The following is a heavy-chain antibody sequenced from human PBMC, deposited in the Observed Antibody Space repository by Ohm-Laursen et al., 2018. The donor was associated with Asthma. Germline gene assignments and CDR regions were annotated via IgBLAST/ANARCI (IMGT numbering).Heavy chain of an antibody. CDR3: ARPSCSGTKCSSELEY. V-gene: IGHV3-33*07. CDR2: IWSDGSNE. Sequence: SLRLSCTASGFAFSRYGMYWVRQAPGKGLQWVAVIWSDGSNEDYAESVKGRFTISRDNSGNTLYLQMNSLRAEDTAVYFCARPSCSGTKCSSELEYWGQGTLVTVSS. CDR1: GFAFSRYG. D-gene: IGHD2-15*01. J-gene: IGHJ4*02.